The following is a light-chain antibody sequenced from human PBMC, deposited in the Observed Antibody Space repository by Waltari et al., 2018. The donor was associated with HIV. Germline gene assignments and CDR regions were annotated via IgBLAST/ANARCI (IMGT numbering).Light chain of an antibody. J-gene: IGLJ2*01. CDR1: SSNIGTNY. V-gene: IGLV1-51*01. CDR3: GTWDSSLSLV. CDR2: NNK. Sequence: QSVLTQPPSVSAAPGPKLTISCSGSSSNIGTNYVSWYQQLPGTGPKLLIYNNKKRPSGIPDRFSGSKSGTSATLGITGLQTGDEADYYCGTWDSSLSLVFGGGTKLTVL.